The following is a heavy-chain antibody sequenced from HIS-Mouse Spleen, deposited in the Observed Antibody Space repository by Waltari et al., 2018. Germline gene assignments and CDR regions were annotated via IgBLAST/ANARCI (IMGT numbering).Heavy chain of an antibody. CDR1: GFTFSSYG. Sequence: QVQLVESGGGVVQPGRSLRLSCAASGFTFSSYGMHWVRQAPGKGLELVAVISYDGSNKYYADSVKGRFTISRDNSKNTLYLQMNSLRAEDTAVYYCAKDLLDYWGQGTLVTVSS. J-gene: IGHJ4*02. CDR2: ISYDGSNK. CDR3: AKDLLDY. V-gene: IGHV3-30*18.